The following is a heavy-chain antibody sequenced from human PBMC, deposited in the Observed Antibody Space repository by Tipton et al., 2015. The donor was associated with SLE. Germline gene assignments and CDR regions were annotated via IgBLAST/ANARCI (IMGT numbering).Heavy chain of an antibody. CDR3: AREDYGGSFDY. V-gene: IGHV3-66*01. Sequence: SLRLSCAASGFTVSSKYMSWVRQAPGKGLQWVSVIYSGGSTYYADSVKGRFTISRDNSKNTLYLQMNSLRAEDTAVYYCAREDYGGSFDYWGQGTLVTVSS. CDR1: GFTVSSKY. J-gene: IGHJ4*02. CDR2: IYSGGST. D-gene: IGHD4-23*01.